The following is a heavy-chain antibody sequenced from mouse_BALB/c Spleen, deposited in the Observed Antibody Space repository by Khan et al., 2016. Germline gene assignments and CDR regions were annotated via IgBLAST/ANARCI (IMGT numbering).Heavy chain of an antibody. CDR3: SRWRLPNYFYVDV. CDR2: IDPANGNT. J-gene: IGHJ1*01. D-gene: IGHD2-2*01. Sequence: VQLQQSGAELVKPGASVKLSCTASGFNIKDTYIHWLKQRPEQGLEWIGRIDPANGNTKYDPKFQGKAPITAETSSNTSYLHLSSLTTEDTAVYYCSRWRLPNYFYVDVWGAGTTVTVSS. CDR1: GFNIKDTY. V-gene: IGHV14-3*02.